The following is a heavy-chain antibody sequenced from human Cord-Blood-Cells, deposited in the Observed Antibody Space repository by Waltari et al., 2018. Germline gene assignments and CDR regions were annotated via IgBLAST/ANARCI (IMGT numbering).Heavy chain of an antibody. Sequence: EVQLVESGGGLVKPGGSLRPSCAASGFTFSSYSMNWVRQAPGTGLEWVSSISSRRGYIYFAGSVKGRFTISGANAKNSLFLQMKSLRAEDTAVYYCAGGYCSSTSCYEAFDIWGQETMVTVSS. J-gene: IGHJ3*02. CDR3: AGGYCSSTSCYEAFDI. CDR1: GFTFSSYS. CDR2: ISSRRGYI. D-gene: IGHD2-2*01. V-gene: IGHV3-21*01.